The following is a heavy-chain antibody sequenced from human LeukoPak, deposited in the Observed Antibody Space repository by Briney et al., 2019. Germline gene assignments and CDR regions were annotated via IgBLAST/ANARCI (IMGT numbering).Heavy chain of an antibody. CDR1: GGTFSSYA. CDR3: ARDGLGKSALYYFDD. CDR2: IIPIFGTA. Sequence: ASVKVSCKASGGTFSSYAISWVRQAPGQGLEWMGRIIPIFGTANYAQKFQGRVTITTDESTSTAYMELSSLRSEDTAVYYCARDGLGKSALYYFDDWGQASLVTVSS. J-gene: IGHJ4*02. D-gene: IGHD3-10*01. V-gene: IGHV1-69*05.